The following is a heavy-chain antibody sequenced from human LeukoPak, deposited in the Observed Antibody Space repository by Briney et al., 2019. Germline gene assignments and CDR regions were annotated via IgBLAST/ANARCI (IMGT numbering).Heavy chain of an antibody. CDR2: IIPILGIA. Sequence: SVKVSCKASGGTFSSYAISWVRQAPGQGLEWMGRIIPILGIANYAQKFQGRVTITADKSTSTAYMELSSLRSEDTAVYYCARLINSSDKDYWGQGTLVTVSS. CDR3: ARLINSSDKDY. D-gene: IGHD6-25*01. J-gene: IGHJ4*02. V-gene: IGHV1-69*04. CDR1: GGTFSSYA.